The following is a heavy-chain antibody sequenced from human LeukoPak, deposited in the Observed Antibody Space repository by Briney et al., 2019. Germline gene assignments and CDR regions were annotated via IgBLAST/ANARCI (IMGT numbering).Heavy chain of an antibody. J-gene: IGHJ5*02. CDR3: ARGYYDILTGYRMGNNWFDA. CDR1: GFTFSSYS. D-gene: IGHD3-9*01. CDR2: ISSSSSYI. Sequence: GGSLRLSCAASGFTFSSYSMNWVRQAPGKGLEWVSSISSSSSYIYYADSVKGRFTISRDNAKNSLYLQMNSLRAEDTAVYYCARGYYDILTGYRMGNNWFDAWGQGTLVTVSS. V-gene: IGHV3-21*01.